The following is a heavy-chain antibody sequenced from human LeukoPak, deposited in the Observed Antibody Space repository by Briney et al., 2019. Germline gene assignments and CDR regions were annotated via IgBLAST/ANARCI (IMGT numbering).Heavy chain of an antibody. Sequence: SGTLSLTCTVSGGSISNYYWSWIRQPPGKGLEWIGYVYYTGSTNYNPSLKGRITISVDPSKNQFSLRLRSVTAADTAVYYCARENYGGHPRRQFYSYMDVWGKGTTVTVSS. V-gene: IGHV4-59*12. CDR1: GGSISNYY. D-gene: IGHD4-23*01. CDR3: ARENYGGHPRRQFYSYMDV. CDR2: VYYTGST. J-gene: IGHJ6*03.